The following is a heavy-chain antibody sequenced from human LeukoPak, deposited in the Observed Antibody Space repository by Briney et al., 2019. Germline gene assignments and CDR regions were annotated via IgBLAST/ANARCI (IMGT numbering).Heavy chain of an antibody. CDR3: ARGRGYCSGGSCYPAY. V-gene: IGHV4-34*01. J-gene: IGHJ4*02. CDR1: GGSFSGYY. D-gene: IGHD2-15*01. CDR2: INHSGST. Sequence: SETLSFTCAVYGGSFSGYYWSWIRQPPGKGLEWIGEINHSGSTNYNPSLKSRVTISVDTSKNQFSLQLSSVTAADTAVYYCARGRGYCSGGSCYPAYWGQGTLVTVSS.